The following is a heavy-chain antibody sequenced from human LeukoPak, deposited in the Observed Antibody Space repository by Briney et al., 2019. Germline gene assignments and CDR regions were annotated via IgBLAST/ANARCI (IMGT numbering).Heavy chain of an antibody. CDR1: GFTVSSNY. Sequence: GGSLRLSCAASGFTVSSNYMTWVRQAPGKGLERVSVIYSSGTTYFADSVKGRFTISRDNSKNTLYLQMNSLRAEDTAVYYCARDLAYFDYWGQGTLVTVSS. CDR3: ARDLAYFDY. V-gene: IGHV3-53*01. J-gene: IGHJ4*02. CDR2: IYSSGTT. D-gene: IGHD3-16*01.